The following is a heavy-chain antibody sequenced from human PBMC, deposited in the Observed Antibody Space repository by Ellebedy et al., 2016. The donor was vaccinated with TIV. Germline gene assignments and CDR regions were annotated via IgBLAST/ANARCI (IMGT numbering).Heavy chain of an antibody. V-gene: IGHV4-34*01. CDR3: ARGLIAVAGTLFFDW. J-gene: IGHJ4*02. CDR1: GVSFSGYY. Sequence: SETLSLXCAVYGVSFSGYYWSWIRQLPGKGLEWIGEINHSGSTNYNPSLKSRVTISVDTSKNQFSLKLSSVTAADTAVYYCARGLIAVAGTLFFDWWGQGTLVTVSS. CDR2: INHSGST. D-gene: IGHD6-19*01.